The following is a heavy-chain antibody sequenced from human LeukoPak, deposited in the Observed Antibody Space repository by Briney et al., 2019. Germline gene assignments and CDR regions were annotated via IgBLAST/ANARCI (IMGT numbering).Heavy chain of an antibody. CDR2: MNPNSGNT. Sequence: GASVKVSCKASGYTFTSYDINWVRQATGQGLEWMCWMNPNSGNTGYAQKFQGRVTMTRSTSINTAYMELSSLRSEDTAVYYCARDGNIVVVPAAIYQFDPWGQGTLVTVSS. CDR1: GYTFTSYD. J-gene: IGHJ5*02. V-gene: IGHV1-8*01. D-gene: IGHD2-2*01. CDR3: ARDGNIVVVPAAIYQFDP.